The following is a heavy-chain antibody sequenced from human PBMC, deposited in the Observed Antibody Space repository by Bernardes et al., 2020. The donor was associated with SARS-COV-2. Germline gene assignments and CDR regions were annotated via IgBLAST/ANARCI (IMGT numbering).Heavy chain of an antibody. J-gene: IGHJ4*02. V-gene: IGHV3-48*02. CDR1: GFTFSSYS. CDR2: ISSSSSNI. D-gene: IGHD3-16*01. Sequence: GGSLRLSCAASGFTFSSYSMNWVRQAPGKGLESLSHISSSSSNIYYADSVKGRFTISRDNAKNSLYLQMNSLRDEDTAVYYCASGGSSLFLWGQGTLVTVSS. CDR3: ASGGSSLFL.